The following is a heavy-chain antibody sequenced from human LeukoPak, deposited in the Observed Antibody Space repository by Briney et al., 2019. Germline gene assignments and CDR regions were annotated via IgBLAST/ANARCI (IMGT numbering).Heavy chain of an antibody. CDR1: GGSISSGDYY. Sequence: TSQTLSLTCTVSGGSISSGDYYWSWIHQPPGKGLEWIGYIYYSGSTYYNPSLKSRVTISVDTSKNQFSLKLSSVTAADTAVYYCAALYGDYGSDYWGQGTLVTVSS. CDR3: AALYGDYGSDY. CDR2: IYYSGST. V-gene: IGHV4-30-4*08. D-gene: IGHD4-17*01. J-gene: IGHJ4*02.